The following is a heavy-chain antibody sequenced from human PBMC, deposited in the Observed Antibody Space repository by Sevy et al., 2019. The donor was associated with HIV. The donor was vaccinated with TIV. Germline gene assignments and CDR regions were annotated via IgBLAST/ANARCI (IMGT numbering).Heavy chain of an antibody. V-gene: IGHV6-1*01. Sequence: SQTLSLTCAISGDSVSTYSAAWNWIRQSPSRGLEWLGRTYYKSKWYNDYALSVKCRISINPETPKNQISLQLNSVTPEETAVYYCARESRWFFFHFDYWGQGTLVTVSS. J-gene: IGHJ4*02. CDR2: TYYKSKWYN. D-gene: IGHD3-10*01. CDR1: GDSVSTYSAA. CDR3: ARESRWFFFHFDY.